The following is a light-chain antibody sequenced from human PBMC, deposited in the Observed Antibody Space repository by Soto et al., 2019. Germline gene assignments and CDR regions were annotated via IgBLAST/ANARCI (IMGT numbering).Light chain of an antibody. CDR2: SAS. J-gene: IGKJ2*01. CDR3: QQGHSTPYT. V-gene: IGKV1-39*01. Sequence: DIQMTQSPYSLSAPVGDSVTITCRASQNIRTYLNWYQQKPGRAPKLLIHSASALPSGVPSRFSGSGSGTEFTLTMSGLQPEDFATYYCQQGHSTPYTFGQGTKVDIK. CDR1: QNIRTY.